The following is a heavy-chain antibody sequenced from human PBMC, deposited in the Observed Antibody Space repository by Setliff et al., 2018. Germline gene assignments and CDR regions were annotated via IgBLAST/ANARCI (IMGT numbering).Heavy chain of an antibody. CDR2: ISYRGNT. D-gene: IGHD2-8*02. CDR3: TRDQDLRWCKAGTGCYYNYYGLDV. CDR1: GGPIGSGDFHRY. V-gene: IGHV4-39*07. Sequence: SETLSLTCIVSGGPIGSGDFHRYWGWVRQSPGEGLEWIGSISYRGNTFYNPSLTSRVTISLDTSKKQLSLKLTSLSAADTAVYYCTRDQDLRWCKAGTGCYYNYYGLDVWGQGTTVTVSS. J-gene: IGHJ6*02.